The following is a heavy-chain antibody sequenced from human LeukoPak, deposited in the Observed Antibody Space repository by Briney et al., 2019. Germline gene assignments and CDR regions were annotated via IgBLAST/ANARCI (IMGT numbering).Heavy chain of an antibody. CDR1: GFSFSRYP. J-gene: IGHJ4*02. Sequence: GGSLRLSCAASGFSFSRYPMGWVRQAPGKGLEWVSGISAGGDGTYHADPVKGRFTISRDNSKNTLYLQMNGLRAEDTAVYYCAKDPVVGAAQFDYWGQGTLVTVSS. CDR3: AKDPVVGAAQFDY. V-gene: IGHV3-23*01. D-gene: IGHD1-26*01. CDR2: ISAGGDGT.